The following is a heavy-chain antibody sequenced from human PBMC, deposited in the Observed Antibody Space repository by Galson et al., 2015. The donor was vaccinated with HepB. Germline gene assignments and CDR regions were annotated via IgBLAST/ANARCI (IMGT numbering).Heavy chain of an antibody. V-gene: IGHV3-21*01. CDR3: ARDTRIAAAGTGGY. CDR1: GFTFSSYS. CDR2: ISSSSSYI. D-gene: IGHD6-13*01. Sequence: SLRLSCAASGFTFSSYSMNWVRQAPGKGLEWVSSISSSSSYIYYADSVKGRFTISRDNAKNSLYLQMNSLRAEDTAVYYCARDTRIAAAGTGGYWGQGTLVTVSS. J-gene: IGHJ4*02.